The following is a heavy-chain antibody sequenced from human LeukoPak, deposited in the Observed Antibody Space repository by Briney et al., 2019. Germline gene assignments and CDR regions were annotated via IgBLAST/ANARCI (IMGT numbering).Heavy chain of an antibody. CDR1: GGSISSYY. D-gene: IGHD6-13*01. V-gene: IGHV4-59*01. Sequence: SETLSLTCTVSGGSISSYYWSWIRQPPGKGLEWIGYIYYSGSTNYNPSLKSRVTISVDTSKNQFSLKLSSVTAADTAVYYCARVISGLAAAALYYFDYWGQGTLVTVSS. CDR2: IYYSGST. J-gene: IGHJ4*02. CDR3: ARVISGLAAAALYYFDY.